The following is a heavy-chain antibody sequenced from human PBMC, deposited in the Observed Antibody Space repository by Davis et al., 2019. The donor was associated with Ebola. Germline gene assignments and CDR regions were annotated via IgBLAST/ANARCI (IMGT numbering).Heavy chain of an antibody. CDR2: IIPILGIA. J-gene: IGHJ4*02. V-gene: IGHV1-69*04. Sequence: SVKVSCKASGGTFSSYAISWVRQAPGQGLEWMGRIIPILGIANYAQKFQGRVTITADKSTSTAYMELSSLRSEDTAVYYCAKGGGGYGFYGDYLDYWGQGTLVTVSS. D-gene: IGHD2-15*01. CDR1: GGTFSSYA. CDR3: AKGGGGYGFYGDYLDY.